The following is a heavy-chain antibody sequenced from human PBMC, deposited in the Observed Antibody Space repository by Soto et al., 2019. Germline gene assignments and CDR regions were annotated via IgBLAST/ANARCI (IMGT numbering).Heavy chain of an antibody. CDR2: ITVNGIT. CDR3: AKESGENWTFEDR. Sequence: QVQQLESGPGLVKPWDTLSLTCTVSGAYVSDFSWSWIRQPAGKGLEWIGRITVNGITQYTPSFRSRVTMSMDTSRNQFSLNLQSAPAADTALYYCAKESGENWTFEDRWGQGTLVTVSS. CDR1: GAYVSDFS. D-gene: IGHD1-1*01. V-gene: IGHV4-4*07. J-gene: IGHJ5*02.